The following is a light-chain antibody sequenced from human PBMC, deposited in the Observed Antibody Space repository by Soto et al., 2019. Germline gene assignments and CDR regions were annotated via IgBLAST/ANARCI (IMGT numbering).Light chain of an antibody. CDR3: ATWDDSLRGWV. V-gene: IGLV1-47*01. J-gene: IGLJ7*01. Sequence: QAVVTQPPSASGTPGQRVTISCSGSSSNIGSNYVYWYQQLPGTAPKLLIYRHDERPSGVPDRFSGSKSGTSASLAISGLRSEDEADYYCATWDDSLRGWVFGGGTQLTVL. CDR1: SSNIGSNY. CDR2: RHD.